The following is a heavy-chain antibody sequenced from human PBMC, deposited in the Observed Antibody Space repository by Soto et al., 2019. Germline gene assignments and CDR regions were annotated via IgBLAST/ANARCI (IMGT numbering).Heavy chain of an antibody. J-gene: IGHJ6*02. CDR2: IHSGGDT. V-gene: IGHV3-66*01. D-gene: IGHD1-7*01. Sequence: EVQLVESGGDLVQPGGSLRLSCAASGFAVSSNSMTWFRQAPGKGLEWVSVIHSGGDTHYADSVRGRFTISRDNSKNTLYLQMNSLRAEDTAVYYCARSRTGTTYGGMDVWGQGTTVTVSS. CDR3: ARSRTGTTYGGMDV. CDR1: GFAVSSNS.